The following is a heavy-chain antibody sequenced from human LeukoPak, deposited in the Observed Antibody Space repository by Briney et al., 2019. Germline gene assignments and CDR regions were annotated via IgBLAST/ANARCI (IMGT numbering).Heavy chain of an antibody. J-gene: IGHJ4*02. V-gene: IGHV1-18*01. Sequence: GASVKVSCKASGGTFSSYAISWVRQAPGQGLEWMGWISAYNGNTNYAQKLQGRVTMTTDTSTSTAYMELRSLRSDDTAVYYCARDDSNYYYDSSGYYPVVDWGQGTLVTVSS. CDR1: GGTFSSYA. CDR3: ARDDSNYYYDSSGYYPVVD. D-gene: IGHD3-22*01. CDR2: ISAYNGNT.